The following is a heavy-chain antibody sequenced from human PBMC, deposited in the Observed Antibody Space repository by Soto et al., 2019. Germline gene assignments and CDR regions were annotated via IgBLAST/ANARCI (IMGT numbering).Heavy chain of an antibody. CDR2: ISGSGGST. CDR3: AKSGDSAGWGIDF. J-gene: IGHJ4*02. V-gene: IGHV3-23*01. CDR1: GFTFSSYA. D-gene: IGHD6-19*01. Sequence: EVQLLESGGGLVQPGGSLRLSCAASGFTFSSYAMSWVRQAPGKGLEWVSAISGSGGSTYYADSVKGRFTISRDNSKNTLYLQMNSLSDEDTAVYYCAKSGDSAGWGIDFWGQGTLVTVSS.